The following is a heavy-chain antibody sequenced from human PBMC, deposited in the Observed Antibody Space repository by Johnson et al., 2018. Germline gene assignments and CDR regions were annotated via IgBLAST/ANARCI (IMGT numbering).Heavy chain of an antibody. Sequence: QLLETGGGVVQHGRSLRLSCAASGFTFSTYGMHWVRQAQGKGLEWVALIWHDGSNNNYADSVKGRFTISRDNSKNTLYLQMNSLRAEDTAVYYCAREYDSSGYYLEYFQHWGQGTLVTVSS. D-gene: IGHD3-22*01. CDR3: AREYDSSGYYLEYFQH. CDR2: IWHDGSNN. CDR1: GFTFSTYG. J-gene: IGHJ1*01. V-gene: IGHV3-33*01.